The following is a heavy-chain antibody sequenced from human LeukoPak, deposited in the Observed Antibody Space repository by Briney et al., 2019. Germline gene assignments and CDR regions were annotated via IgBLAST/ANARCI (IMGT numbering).Heavy chain of an antibody. CDR1: GGSISSSSYY. D-gene: IGHD5-18*01. CDR3: ARMPYLELWYDY. Sequence: PSETLSLTCTVSGGSISSSSYYWGWIRQPPGKGLEWIGSIYYSGSTYYNPSLKSRVTISVDTSKNQFSLKLSSVTAADTAVYYCARMPYLELWYDYWGQGTLLTVSS. CDR2: IYYSGST. J-gene: IGHJ4*02. V-gene: IGHV4-39*07.